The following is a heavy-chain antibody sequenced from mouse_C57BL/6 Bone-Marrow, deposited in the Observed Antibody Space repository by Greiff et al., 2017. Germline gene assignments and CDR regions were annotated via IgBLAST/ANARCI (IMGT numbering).Heavy chain of an antibody. Sequence: VKLVESGAELVRPGTSVKMSCKASGYTITNYWIGWAKQRPGHGLAWIGDIYPGGGYTNSNEKSKGKATLTADKSSSTAYMQFSSLTSEDSSIDHCAREGAFYYARDDWGQGTSVTVSS. J-gene: IGHJ4*01. CDR2: IYPGGGYT. CDR3: AREGAFYYARDD. V-gene: IGHV1-63*01. CDR1: GYTITNYW.